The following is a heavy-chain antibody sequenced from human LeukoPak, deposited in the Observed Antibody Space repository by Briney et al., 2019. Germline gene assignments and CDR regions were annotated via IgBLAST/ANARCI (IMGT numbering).Heavy chain of an antibody. CDR1: GFTFSSYA. CDR3: AREGGITVAGKFDS. Sequence: GGSLRLSCAASGFTFSSYAMSWVRQAPGKGLEWVSAISGSGGNTYYADSVRGRFTISRDNSKNTLYLQMNSLRAEDTAVYYCAREGGITVAGKFDSWGQGSLVTVSS. V-gene: IGHV3-23*01. D-gene: IGHD6-19*01. J-gene: IGHJ4*02. CDR2: ISGSGGNT.